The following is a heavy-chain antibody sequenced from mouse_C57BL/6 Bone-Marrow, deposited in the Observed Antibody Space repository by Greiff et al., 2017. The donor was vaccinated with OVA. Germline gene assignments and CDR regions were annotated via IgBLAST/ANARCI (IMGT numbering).Heavy chain of an antibody. CDR3: VRRHCYYDYFDY. Sequence: EVQLQESGGGLVQPKGSLKLSCAASGFSFNTYAMNWVRQAPGKGLEWVARIRSKSNNYATYYADSVKDRFTISRDDSESMLYLQMNNLKTDDTAMYYCVRRHCYYDYFDYWGQGTTLTVSS. D-gene: IGHD1-1*01. CDR2: IRSKSNNYAT. J-gene: IGHJ2*01. V-gene: IGHV10-1*01. CDR1: GFSFNTYA.